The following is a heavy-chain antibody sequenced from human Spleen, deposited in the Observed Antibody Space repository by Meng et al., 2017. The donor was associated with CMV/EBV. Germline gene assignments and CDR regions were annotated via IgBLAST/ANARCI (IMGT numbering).Heavy chain of an antibody. D-gene: IGHD3-16*01. CDR2: VSHSGST. Sequence: SETLSLTCTVSGVSISNADYYWSWICQPPGKGLEWIGYVSHSGSTFYNPSLKSRLSILVDASKNQVSLRLTSVTAADTALYYCARTHGDGMDVWGQGTTVTVSS. J-gene: IGHJ6*02. CDR3: ARTHGDGMDV. CDR1: GVSISNADYY. V-gene: IGHV4-30-4*08.